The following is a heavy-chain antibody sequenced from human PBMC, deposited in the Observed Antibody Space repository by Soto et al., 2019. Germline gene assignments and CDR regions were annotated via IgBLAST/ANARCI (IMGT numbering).Heavy chain of an antibody. CDR1: GFTFTSSA. CDR2: IDVGNGNT. D-gene: IGHD6-13*01. J-gene: IGHJ5*02. Sequence: SVKVSCKASGFTFTSSAVQWVRQARGQRLEWIGWIDVGNGNTNYAQKFQDRVTITRDTSASTAYMELSSLRSEDTAVYYCARTGSSSWYWFDPWGQGTLVTVSS. CDR3: ARTGSSSWYWFDP. V-gene: IGHV1-58*01.